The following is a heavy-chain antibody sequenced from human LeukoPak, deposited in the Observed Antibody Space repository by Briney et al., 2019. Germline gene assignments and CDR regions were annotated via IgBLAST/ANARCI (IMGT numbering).Heavy chain of an antibody. CDR2: IKQDGSEK. V-gene: IGHV3-7*01. CDR3: ARDHDYYGSGSYYNDY. J-gene: IGHJ4*02. Sequence: GGSLRLSCAASGFTFSSYWMSWVRQAPGKGLEGVANIKQDGSEKYYVDSVKGRFTISRDNAKNSLYLQMNSLRAEGTAVYYCARDHDYYGSGSYYNDYWGQGTLVTVSS. D-gene: IGHD3-10*01. CDR1: GFTFSSYW.